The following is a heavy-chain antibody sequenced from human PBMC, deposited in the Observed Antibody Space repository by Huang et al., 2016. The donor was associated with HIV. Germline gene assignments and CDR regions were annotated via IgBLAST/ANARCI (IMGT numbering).Heavy chain of an antibody. J-gene: IGHJ3*02. CDR3: AREGFYDLWSAFRRAVDAFDT. V-gene: IGHV4-30-4*08. D-gene: IGHD3-3*01. CDR1: GGSISSGGYT. CDR2: SYYNGDT. Sequence: QVQLHESGPGLVKPSQTLSLTCTVSGGSISSGGYTYNWIRPPPGKGLEGVCYSYYNGDTYYNPSLKSRVSIAVDTSKNQFSRKLSSMTAADTAVYYCAREGFYDLWSAFRRAVDAFDTWGQGTKVTVSS.